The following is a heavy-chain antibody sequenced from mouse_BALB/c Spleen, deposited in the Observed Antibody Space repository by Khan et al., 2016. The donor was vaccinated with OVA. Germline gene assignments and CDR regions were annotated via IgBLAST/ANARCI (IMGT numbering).Heavy chain of an antibody. CDR1: GYTFTNYT. Sequence: QVQLKQSGAELARPGASVKMSCKASGYTFTNYTIHWIKKRPGQGLEWIGYINPSNGYTNYNLKFKDKATLTTDKSSTTAYLQLSSLTSDDSAVYNCVRDGAYHRNDGWFAYWGQGTLVTVSA. J-gene: IGHJ3*01. V-gene: IGHV1-4*01. CDR2: INPSNGYT. CDR3: VRDGAYHRNDGWFAY. D-gene: IGHD2-14*01.